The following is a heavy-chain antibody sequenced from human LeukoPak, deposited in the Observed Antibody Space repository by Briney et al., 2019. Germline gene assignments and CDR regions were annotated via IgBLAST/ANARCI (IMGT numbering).Heavy chain of an antibody. CDR1: GGSFSGYY. CDR3: ARMYSIDDY. J-gene: IGHJ4*02. V-gene: IGHV4-34*01. D-gene: IGHD1-26*01. Sequence: SSETLSLTCAVYGGSFSGYYWSWIRQPPGKGLEWIGEINHSGSTNYNPSLKSRVTISVDTSKNQFSLKLSSVTAADTAVYYCARMYSIDDYWGQGTLVTVSS. CDR2: INHSGST.